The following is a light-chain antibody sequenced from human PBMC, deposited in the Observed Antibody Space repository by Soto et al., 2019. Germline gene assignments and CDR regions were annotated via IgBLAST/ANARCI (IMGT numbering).Light chain of an antibody. CDR1: SSDVGGYDY. CDR3: SSYASSSTLV. CDR2: DVS. V-gene: IGLV2-14*01. Sequence: QSVPTQPASVSGSPGQSITIAWTGTSSDVGGYDYVSWYQQHPGKVPKLMIYDVSSRPSGVSNRFSGSKSGNTASLTISGLQAEDEADYYCSSYASSSTLVFGGGTKLTVL. J-gene: IGLJ2*01.